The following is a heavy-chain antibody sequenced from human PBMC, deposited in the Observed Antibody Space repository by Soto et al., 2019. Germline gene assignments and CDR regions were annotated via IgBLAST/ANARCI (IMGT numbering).Heavy chain of an antibody. J-gene: IGHJ4*02. V-gene: IGHV4-39*01. CDR3: ARRDGDYYLDY. CDR2: IYYSGST. CDR1: GGSISSSGYY. Sequence: SETLSLTCTVSGGSISSSGYYWAWIRQPPGKGLEWIGTIYYSGSTYYNPSLKSRVTMSVDTSKNQFSLNLSSVTAADAAVYYCARRDGDYYLDYWGRGTLVTVS. D-gene: IGHD4-17*01.